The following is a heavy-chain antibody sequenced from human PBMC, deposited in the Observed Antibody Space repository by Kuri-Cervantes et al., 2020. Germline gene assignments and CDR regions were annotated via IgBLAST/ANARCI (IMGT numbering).Heavy chain of an antibody. CDR2: IYYSGST. J-gene: IGHJ6*02. D-gene: IGHD3-10*01. CDR1: GGSISSSSYY. CDR3: ARHRLEWGSGSRYYYGMDV. V-gene: IGHV4-39*01. Sequence: SETLSLTCTVSGGSISSSSYYWGWIRQPPGKGLEWIGSIYYSGSTYYNPSLKSRVTISVDTSKNQFSRKLSSVTAADTAVYYCARHRLEWGSGSRYYYGMDVWGQGTTVTVSS.